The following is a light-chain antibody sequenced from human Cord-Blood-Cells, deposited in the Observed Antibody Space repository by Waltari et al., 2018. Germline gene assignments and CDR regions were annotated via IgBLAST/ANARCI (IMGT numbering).Light chain of an antibody. CDR3: QSYDSSLSGYV. V-gene: IGLV1-40*01. CDR2: GNS. CDR1: SSNIGAGSD. Sequence: QSVLTQPPPVSGAPGQTVTISCTWSSSNIGAGSDVHWYQQLPGTAPKLLIYGNSNRPSGVPDRFSGSKSGTSASLAITGLQAEDEADYYCQSYDSSLSGYVFGTGTKVTVL. J-gene: IGLJ1*01.